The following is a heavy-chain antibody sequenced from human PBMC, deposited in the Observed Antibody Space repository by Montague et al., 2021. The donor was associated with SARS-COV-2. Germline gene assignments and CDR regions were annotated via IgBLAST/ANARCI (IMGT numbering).Heavy chain of an antibody. D-gene: IGHD3-16*02. CDR3: ARLGITLGGVIVIRYYFDF. J-gene: IGHJ4*02. Sequence: SETLSLTCTVSGGSLNNYFWSWIRQPPGKGLEWVGYISDSGSTKYNPSLQSRVTISVDTARNQFSLNLSSVTVADTAVYYCARLGITLGGVIVIRYYFDFWGQGTLVTVSS. CDR2: ISDSGST. CDR1: GGSLNNYF. V-gene: IGHV4-59*08.